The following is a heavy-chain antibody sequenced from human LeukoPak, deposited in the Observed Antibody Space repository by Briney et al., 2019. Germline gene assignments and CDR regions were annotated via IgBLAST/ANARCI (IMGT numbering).Heavy chain of an antibody. CDR1: GFSLSDYW. V-gene: IGHV3-7*01. D-gene: IGHD3-10*01. CDR2: TKKDGSEK. CDR3: ARRVSVGWFDR. J-gene: IGHJ5*02. Sequence: PGGSLRLSCAASGFSLSDYWMTWVRQAPGKGLEWVANTKKDGSEKYYVDSVKGRFSVSRDNAKNSLYLEMNSLRVEDTAVYYCARRVSVGWFDRWGQGTLVTVSS.